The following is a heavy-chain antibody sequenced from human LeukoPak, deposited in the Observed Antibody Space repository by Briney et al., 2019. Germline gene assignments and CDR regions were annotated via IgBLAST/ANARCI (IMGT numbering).Heavy chain of an antibody. D-gene: IGHD1-1*01. Sequence: GGSLRLSCAASGFTFSSYWMSWVRQAPGKGLEWVANIKQDGSEKYYVDSVKGRFTISRDNAKNSLYLQMHSLRAEATAVYYCARVDHNWNDSDHWGQGTLVTVSS. CDR3: ARVDHNWNDSDH. J-gene: IGHJ4*02. CDR1: GFTFSSYW. V-gene: IGHV3-7*01. CDR2: IKQDGSEK.